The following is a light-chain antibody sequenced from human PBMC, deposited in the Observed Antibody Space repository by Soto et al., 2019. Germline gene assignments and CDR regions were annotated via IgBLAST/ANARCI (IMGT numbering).Light chain of an antibody. V-gene: IGKV1-39*01. Sequence: DIQMTQSPSSLSASVVDRITITCRASQSISSFLNWYQQKPGKAPKLLIYSASSLQSGVPSRFSGSGSGTDFTLTINNLQPEDFATYYCQQSYSSPPITFGQGTRLEIK. CDR3: QQSYSSPPIT. J-gene: IGKJ5*01. CDR1: QSISSF. CDR2: SAS.